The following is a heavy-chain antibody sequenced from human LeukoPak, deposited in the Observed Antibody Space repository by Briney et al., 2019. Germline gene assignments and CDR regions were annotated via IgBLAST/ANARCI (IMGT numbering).Heavy chain of an antibody. CDR1: GYSISSGYY. CDR3: VINGYYCLEY. D-gene: IGHD3-3*01. J-gene: IGHJ4*02. V-gene: IGHV4-38-2*01. Sequence: SETLSLTCAVSGYSISSGYYWGWIRQPPGKGLEWIGSIYYTGSTYYNPSLKSRVTRSVDTSKNQFSLKLSSVTAADTAVYYCVINGYYCLEYWGQGTLVTVSS. CDR2: IYYTGST.